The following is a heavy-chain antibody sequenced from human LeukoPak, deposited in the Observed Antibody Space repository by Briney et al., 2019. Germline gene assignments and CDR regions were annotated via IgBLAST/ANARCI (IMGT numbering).Heavy chain of an antibody. CDR1: GFTSRSNA. J-gene: IGHJ4*02. CDR3: AAIDPLDY. Sequence: GGSLRLSCVASGFTSRSNAMSWVRQAPRKGLEWVLGIGATGGGPSYSDSVKGRFTISRDNSKNTLYLQMKSLRADDTAVYYCAAIDPLDYWGQGTLVTVSS. CDR2: IGATGGGP. D-gene: IGHD3-9*01. V-gene: IGHV3-23*01.